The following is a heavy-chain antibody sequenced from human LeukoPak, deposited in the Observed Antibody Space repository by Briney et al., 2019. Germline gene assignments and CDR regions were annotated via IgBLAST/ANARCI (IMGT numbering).Heavy chain of an antibody. D-gene: IGHD4-23*01. CDR2: ISSSSTYT. V-gene: IGHV3-11*05. Sequence: GGSLRLSCAVSGFPFSDCYMTWIRQAPGKGLQWVSYISSSSTYTHYADSVKGRFTISRDNAKNSLYLQMNSLRVEDTAVYFCARVYGGNRGYFDYWGQGALVTVSS. CDR3: ARVYGGNRGYFDY. J-gene: IGHJ4*02. CDR1: GFPFSDCY.